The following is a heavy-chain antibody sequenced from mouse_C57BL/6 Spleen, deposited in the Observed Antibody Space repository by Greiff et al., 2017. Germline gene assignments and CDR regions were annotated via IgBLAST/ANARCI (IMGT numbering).Heavy chain of an antibody. D-gene: IGHD1-1*01. Sequence: VQLQQSGAELVKPGASVKLSCTASGFNIKDYYMHWVKQRTEQGLEWIGRIDPEDGETKCAPKFQGKATITADTSSNTAYLQLSSLTSEDTAVYYCARSNYGDYYAMDYWGQGTSVTVSS. CDR3: ARSNYGDYYAMDY. V-gene: IGHV14-2*01. CDR1: GFNIKDYY. CDR2: IDPEDGET. J-gene: IGHJ4*01.